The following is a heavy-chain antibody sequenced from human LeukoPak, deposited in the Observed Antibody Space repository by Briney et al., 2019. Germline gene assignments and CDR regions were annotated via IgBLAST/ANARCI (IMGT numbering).Heavy chain of an antibody. J-gene: IGHJ4*02. CDR3: ATVESLGGYATGDY. D-gene: IGHD5-12*01. CDR2: FDPEDGET. V-gene: IGHV1-24*01. Sequence: ASVKVSCKVSGYTLTELSMHWVRQAPGTGLEWMGGFDPEDGETIYAQKFQGRVTMTEDTSTDTAYMELSSLRSEDTAVYYCATVESLGGYATGDYWGQGTLVTVSS. CDR1: GYTLTELS.